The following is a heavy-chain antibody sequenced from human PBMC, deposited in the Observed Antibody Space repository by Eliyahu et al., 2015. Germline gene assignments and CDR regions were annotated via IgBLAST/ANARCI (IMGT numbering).Heavy chain of an antibody. CDR3: AKSAVQYYDYIWGSYPPGGFFGQ. Sequence: EVQLLESGGGLVQPGGSLRLSCAASGFTFSSYAMSWVRQAPGKGLEWVSAISGSGGSTYYADSVKGRFTISRDNSKNTLYLQMNSLRAEDTAVYYCAKSAVQYYDYIWGSYPPGGFFGQWGQGTLVTVSS. CDR1: GFTFSSYA. D-gene: IGHD3-16*02. CDR2: ISGSGGST. J-gene: IGHJ4*02. V-gene: IGHV3-23*01.